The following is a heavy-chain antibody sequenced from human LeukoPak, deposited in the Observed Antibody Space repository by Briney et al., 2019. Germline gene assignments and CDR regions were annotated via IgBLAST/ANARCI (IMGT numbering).Heavy chain of an antibody. V-gene: IGHV3-7*04. CDR3: ARDPPSSSSDY. Sequence: PGGSLRLSCAASGFTFSTYWMSWVRQAPGKGLEWVANIKQDGSEKYYVDSVKGRFTISRDNAKNSLYLQMSSLRAEDTAVYYCARDPPSSSSDYWGQGTLVTVSS. D-gene: IGHD6-13*01. CDR2: IKQDGSEK. CDR1: GFTFSTYW. J-gene: IGHJ4*02.